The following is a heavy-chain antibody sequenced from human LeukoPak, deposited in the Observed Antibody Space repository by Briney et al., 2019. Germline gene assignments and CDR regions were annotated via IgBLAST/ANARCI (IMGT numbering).Heavy chain of an antibody. CDR1: GFSLSTSGVG. Sequence: SGPTLVKPTQTLTLTCTFSGFSLSTSGVGVGWIRQPPGKALEWLALIYWDDDKRYSPSLKSRLTITKDTSKTQVVLTMTNMDPVDTATYYCARIVNAAAGTLGFDYWGQGTLVTVSS. J-gene: IGHJ4*02. CDR2: IYWDDDK. CDR3: ARIVNAAAGTLGFDY. V-gene: IGHV2-5*02. D-gene: IGHD6-13*01.